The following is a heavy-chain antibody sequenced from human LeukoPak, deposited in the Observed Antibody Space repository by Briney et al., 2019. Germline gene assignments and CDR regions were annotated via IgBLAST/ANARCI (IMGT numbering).Heavy chain of an antibody. J-gene: IGHJ6*03. CDR2: ISYDGSNK. V-gene: IGHV3-30*01. D-gene: IGHD3-10*01. CDR3: ARAGRLVPDYYYMDV. CDR1: GFTFSSYA. Sequence: PGGSLRLSCAASGFTFSSYAMHWVRQAPGKGLEWVAVISYDGSNKYYADSVKGRFTISRDNSKNTLYLQMNSLRAEDTAVYYCARAGRLVPDYYYMDVWGKGTTVTVSS.